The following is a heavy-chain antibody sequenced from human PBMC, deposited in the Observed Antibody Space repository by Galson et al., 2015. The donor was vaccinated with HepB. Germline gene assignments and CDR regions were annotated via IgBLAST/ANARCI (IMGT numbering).Heavy chain of an antibody. D-gene: IGHD6-6*01. CDR1: GFRFNIYD. Sequence: SLRLSCAASGFRFNIYDMSWVRQAPGKGLEWVSGITNSGGRRYYAEPGKGRFTISRDNSKNTGFLQMSSLRAEDTAIYYCAKGAYMSSYSLYGMDAWGQGTTVIVSS. V-gene: IGHV3-23*01. CDR2: ITNSGGRR. J-gene: IGHJ6*02. CDR3: AKGAYMSSYSLYGMDA.